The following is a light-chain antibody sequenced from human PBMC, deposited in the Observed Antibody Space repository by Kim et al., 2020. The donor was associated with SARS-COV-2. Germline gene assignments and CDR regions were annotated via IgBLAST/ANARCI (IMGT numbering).Light chain of an antibody. CDR3: QVWDSSSDHWV. CDR2: YDI. CDR1: NSGSKS. Sequence: APGKKDRISCGGNNSGSKSVHWYHQKPGQAPVLVIYYDIDRPAGIPERFSGSNSGNTATLTISRVEAGDEADYYCQVWDSSSDHWVFGGGTQLTVL. J-gene: IGLJ3*02. V-gene: IGLV3-21*04.